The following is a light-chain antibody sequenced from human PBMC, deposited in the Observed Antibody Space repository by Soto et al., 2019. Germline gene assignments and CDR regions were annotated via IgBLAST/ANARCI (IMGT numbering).Light chain of an antibody. V-gene: IGKV1-5*03. Sequence: DIQMTQSPSTLSASVGDRVTITCRASQSISSWLAWYQQKPGKAPKLLIYKEASLESGVPSRFSGCGSGTEFTLTIRSLQPYDFSTYYCQQCYSQWTFGQGTKVEIK. J-gene: IGKJ1*01. CDR3: QQCYSQWT. CDR2: KEA. CDR1: QSISSW.